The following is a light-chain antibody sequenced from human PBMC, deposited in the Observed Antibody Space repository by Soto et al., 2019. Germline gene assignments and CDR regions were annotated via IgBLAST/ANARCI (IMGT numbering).Light chain of an antibody. CDR2: AAS. CDR3: PPSYSTPPDT. J-gene: IGKJ2*01. Sequence: DLQMTQSPSSLSASVGDRVPITCRASQSISSYLNWYQQKPGKAPKLLIYAASSLQSGVPSRFSGSRSGTDFTLTISSLQPEDFATYYCPPSYSTPPDTFGQGTKLEIK. CDR1: QSISSY. V-gene: IGKV1-39*01.